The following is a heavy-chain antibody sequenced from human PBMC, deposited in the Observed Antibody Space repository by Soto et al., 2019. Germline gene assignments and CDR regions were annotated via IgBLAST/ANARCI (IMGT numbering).Heavy chain of an antibody. Sequence: SETLSLTCTVSGGSISSSSYYWGWIRQPPGKGLEWIGSIYYSGSTYYNPSLKSRVTISVDTSKNQFSLKLSSVTAADTAVYYCARYDYGGKNPGALDYWGQGTLVTVSS. CDR2: IYYSGST. J-gene: IGHJ4*02. D-gene: IGHD4-17*01. V-gene: IGHV4-39*01. CDR1: GGSISSSSYY. CDR3: ARYDYGGKNPGALDY.